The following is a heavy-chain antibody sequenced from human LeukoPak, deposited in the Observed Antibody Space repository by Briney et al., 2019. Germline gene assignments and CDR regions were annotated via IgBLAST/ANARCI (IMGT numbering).Heavy chain of an antibody. CDR2: INTNTGNP. D-gene: IGHD3-10*01. V-gene: IGHV7-4-1*02. CDR1: GYTFISYA. J-gene: IGHJ5*02. Sequence: ASVKVSCKASGYTFISYAMNWVRQAPGQGLEWMGWINTNTGNPTYAQGFTGRFVFSLDTSVSTAYLHISSLKAEDTAVYYCARDLKYYYGSGSYYNGANNWFDPWGQGTLVTVSS. CDR3: ARDLKYYYGSGSYYNGANNWFDP.